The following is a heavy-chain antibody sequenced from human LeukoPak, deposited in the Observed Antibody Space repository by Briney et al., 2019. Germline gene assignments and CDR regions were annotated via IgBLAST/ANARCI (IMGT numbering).Heavy chain of an antibody. Sequence: GESLKISCKGSGYSFNSYWIGWVRQMPGKGLKWMGIIYPGDSDARYSPSFQGQVTISADKSISTAYLQWSSLKASDTAMYYCARPSYSGSYLYAFDIWGQGTTVTVSS. V-gene: IGHV5-51*01. CDR3: ARPSYSGSYLYAFDI. D-gene: IGHD1-26*01. CDR2: IYPGDSDA. J-gene: IGHJ3*02. CDR1: GYSFNSYW.